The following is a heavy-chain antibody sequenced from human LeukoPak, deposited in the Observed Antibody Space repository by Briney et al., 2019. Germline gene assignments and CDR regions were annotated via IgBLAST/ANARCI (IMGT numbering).Heavy chain of an antibody. D-gene: IGHD4-11*01. V-gene: IGHV1-18*01. CDR3: ARVGHSNHFYYYMDV. CDR2: INTYNGKT. CDR1: GYTFANYE. J-gene: IGHJ6*03. Sequence: APVKVSCKASGYTFANYEISWVRQAPGQGLEWMGWINTYNGKTNYAQKVQGRVTVTTDTSTSTAYMELRSLISDDTAVYYCARVGHSNHFYYYMDVWGKGTTVTVSS.